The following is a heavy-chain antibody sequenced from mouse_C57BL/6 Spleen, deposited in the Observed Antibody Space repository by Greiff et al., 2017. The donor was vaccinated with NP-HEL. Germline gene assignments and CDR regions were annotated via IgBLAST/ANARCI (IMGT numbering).Heavy chain of an antibody. CDR2: IYPGDGDT. Sequence: VQLQQSGAELVKPGASVKISCKASGYAFSSYWMNWVKQRPGKGLEWIGQIYPGDGDTNYNGKFKGKATLTADKSSSTAYMQLSSLTSEVSAVYYCARRLTTVVAPTYWGQGTTLTVSS. J-gene: IGHJ2*01. CDR1: GYAFSSYW. CDR3: ARRLTTVVAPTY. V-gene: IGHV1-80*01. D-gene: IGHD1-1*01.